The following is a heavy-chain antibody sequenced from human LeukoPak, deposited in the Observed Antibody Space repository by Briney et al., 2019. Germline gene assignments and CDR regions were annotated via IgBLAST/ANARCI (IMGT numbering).Heavy chain of an antibody. Sequence: MPSETLSLTCTVSGGSISSSSYYWGWIRQPPGKGLEWIGSIYYSGSTYYNPSLKSRVTISVDTSKNQFSLKLSSVTAADTAVYYCARERRPSRDFDYWGQGTLVTVSS. J-gene: IGHJ4*02. CDR1: GGSISSSSYY. CDR3: ARERRPSRDFDY. D-gene: IGHD6-13*01. V-gene: IGHV4-39*07. CDR2: IYYSGST.